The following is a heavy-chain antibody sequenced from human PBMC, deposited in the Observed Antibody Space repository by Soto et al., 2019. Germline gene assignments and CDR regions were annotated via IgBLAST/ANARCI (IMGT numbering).Heavy chain of an antibody. D-gene: IGHD6-13*01. CDR1: GGSISSSSFH. J-gene: IGHJ5*02. CDR2: IYYSGST. Sequence: HLQLQESGPGLVKPSETLSLTCTVSGGSISSSSFHWGWLRQPPGKGLSCIGSIYYSGSTYYSLCFKSRVTISVVTTKTQVSLRVGSVTAADSAVYYGARRERAAGTGGWCDPWGQGTLVTVSS. CDR3: ARRERAAGTGGWCDP. V-gene: IGHV4-39*01.